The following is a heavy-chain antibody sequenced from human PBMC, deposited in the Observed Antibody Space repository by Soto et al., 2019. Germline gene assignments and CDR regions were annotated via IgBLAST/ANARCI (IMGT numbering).Heavy chain of an antibody. D-gene: IGHD2-2*01. CDR1: GFTFSGDW. J-gene: IGHJ4*02. CDR2: INMDGSST. V-gene: IGHV3-74*01. Sequence: EVQLVESGGGLVQPGGSLRLSCAASGFTFSGDWMHWVRQGAGKGLVWVSRINMDGSSTNYADSVKGRFTISRDNAKNTLYRQMNGLRVDDTAVYYCARGPRGLYHHDYWGQGALVTVSS. CDR3: ARGPRGLYHHDY.